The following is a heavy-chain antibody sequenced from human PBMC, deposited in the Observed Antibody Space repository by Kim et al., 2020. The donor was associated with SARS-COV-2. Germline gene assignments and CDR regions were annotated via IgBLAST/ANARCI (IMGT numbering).Heavy chain of an antibody. CDR1: GGTFSSYA. CDR3: ASDPLFDYYDSSGYYRALVY. J-gene: IGHJ4*02. CDR2: IIPIFGTA. D-gene: IGHD3-22*01. Sequence: SVKVSCKASGGTFSSYAISWVRQAPGQGLEWMGGIIPIFGTANYAQKFQGRVTITADESTSTAYMELSSLRSEDTAVYYCASDPLFDYYDSSGYYRALVYWGQGTLVTVSS. V-gene: IGHV1-69*13.